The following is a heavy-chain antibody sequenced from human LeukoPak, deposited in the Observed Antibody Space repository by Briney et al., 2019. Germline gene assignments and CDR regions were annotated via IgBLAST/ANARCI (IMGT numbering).Heavy chain of an antibody. CDR3: ARGTGYSSGSGFDY. CDR2: INHSGST. CDR1: GGSFSGYY. V-gene: IGHV4-34*01. J-gene: IGHJ4*02. Sequence: SETLSLTCAVYGGSFSGYYWSWIRQPPGKGLEWIGEINHSGSTNHNPSLKSRVTISVDTSKNQFSLKLSSVTAADTAVYYCARGTGYSSGSGFDYWGQGTLVTVSS. D-gene: IGHD6-19*01.